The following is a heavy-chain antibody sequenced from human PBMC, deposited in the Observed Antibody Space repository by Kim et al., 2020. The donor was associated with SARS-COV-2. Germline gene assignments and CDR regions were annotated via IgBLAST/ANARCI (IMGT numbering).Heavy chain of an antibody. CDR3: ASDDISGSYFLDH. V-gene: IGHV4-39*01. D-gene: IGHD1-26*01. Sequence: SETLSLTCNVSGGSITSSSYYWGWIRQSPEKGLEWIGSMYYSGSTYYNPSLKSRVTISVDTSKNQLSLRLTSATAADTAVYYCASDDISGSYFLDHWGQG. CDR2: MYYSGST. CDR1: GGSITSSSYY. J-gene: IGHJ4*02.